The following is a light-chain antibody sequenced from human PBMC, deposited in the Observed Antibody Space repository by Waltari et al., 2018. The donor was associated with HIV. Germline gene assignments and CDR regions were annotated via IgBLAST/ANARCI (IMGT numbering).Light chain of an antibody. V-gene: IGKV1-NL1*01. CDR2: SAS. CDR1: QGISKS. Sequence: DIQMTQSPSSLSASVGDRVTITCRASQGISKSLAWYQQTPGKAPEVLLYSASRLESGVPSRCSGNGSGTDFTLTISSLQPEDFATFYCQQYYRIPWTFGQGTKVEIK. J-gene: IGKJ1*01. CDR3: QQYYRIPWT.